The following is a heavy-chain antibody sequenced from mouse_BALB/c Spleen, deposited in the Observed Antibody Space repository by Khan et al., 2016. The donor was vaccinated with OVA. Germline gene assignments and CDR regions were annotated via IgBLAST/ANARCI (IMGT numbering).Heavy chain of an antibody. CDR2: ISDGGSYT. CDR3: ARGYYGDPFAY. J-gene: IGHJ3*01. V-gene: IGHV5-4*02. Sequence: EVELVESGGGLVKPGGSLKLSCEASGFTFSDYYMYWVRQTPERRLEWVATISDGGSYTYYPDSVKGRFTISRDDVKNNLYLQMSSLKSEDTAMXYCARGYYGDPFAYWGQGTLVTVSA. D-gene: IGHD2-13*01. CDR1: GFTFSDYY.